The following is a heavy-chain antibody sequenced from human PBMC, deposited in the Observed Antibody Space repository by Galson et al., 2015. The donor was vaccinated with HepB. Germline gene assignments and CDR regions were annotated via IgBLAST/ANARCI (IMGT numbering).Heavy chain of an antibody. Sequence: SVKVSCKASGSTFTGYYMHWVRQAPGQGLEWMGWINPNSGGTNYAQKLQGRVTMTTDTSTSTAYMELRSLRSDDTAVYYCARGGCSSTSCHKIYNWFDPWGQGTLVTVSS. D-gene: IGHD2-2*01. V-gene: IGHV1-2*02. CDR2: INPNSGGT. CDR3: ARGGCSSTSCHKIYNWFDP. CDR1: GSTFTGYY. J-gene: IGHJ5*02.